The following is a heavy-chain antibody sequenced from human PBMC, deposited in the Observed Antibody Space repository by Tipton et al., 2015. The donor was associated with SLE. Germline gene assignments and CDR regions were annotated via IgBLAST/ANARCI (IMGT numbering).Heavy chain of an antibody. D-gene: IGHD2-2*01. CDR3: AREVGEGTLDH. J-gene: IGHJ4*02. Sequence: TLSLTCAVYGGSFSGHYWSWIRQPPGKGLEWIGEINHSGSTNYNPSLKSRVTISVDTSKNQFSLKLSSVTAADTAVYYCAREVGEGTLDHWGLGTLVTVSS. CDR2: INHSGST. V-gene: IGHV4-34*01. CDR1: GGSFSGHY.